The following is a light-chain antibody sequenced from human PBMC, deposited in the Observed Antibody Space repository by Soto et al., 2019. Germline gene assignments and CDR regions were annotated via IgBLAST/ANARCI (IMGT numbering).Light chain of an antibody. J-gene: IGKJ2*01. CDR3: QRANSFPPYT. CDR1: QGIDSW. Sequence: DIQMTQSPSYVSASVGDRVTITCRASQGIDSWLAWYQQKPGKPPKLLIYSASTLQSGVPSRFSGTGTAADFNLTISSPQPEDFATYFCQRANSFPPYTFAQGTKLEIK. V-gene: IGKV1-12*01. CDR2: SAS.